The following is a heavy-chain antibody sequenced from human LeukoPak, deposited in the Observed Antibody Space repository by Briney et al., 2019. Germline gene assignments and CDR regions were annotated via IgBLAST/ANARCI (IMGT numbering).Heavy chain of an antibody. CDR1: GFTFDDYA. J-gene: IGHJ4*02. D-gene: IGHD3-22*01. V-gene: IGHV3-9*01. CDR3: AKDKYYDSSGYTFDY. CDR2: ISWNSGSI. Sequence: GRSLRLSCAASGFTFDDYAMPWVRQAPGKGLEWVSGISWNSGSIGYADSVKGRFTISRDNAKNSLHLQMNSLRAEDTALYYCAKDKYYDSSGYTFDYWGQGTLVTVSS.